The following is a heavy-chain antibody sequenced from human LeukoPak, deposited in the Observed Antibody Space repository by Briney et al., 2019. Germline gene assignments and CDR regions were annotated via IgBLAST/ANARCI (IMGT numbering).Heavy chain of an antibody. D-gene: IGHD2-8*01. CDR3: ARVADGRGAFDI. CDR2: IGTAGDT. CDR1: GFTSSSYD. Sequence: GGSLRLSCAASGFTSSSYDMHWVRQATGKGLEWVSAIGTAGDTYYPGSVKGRFTISRENAKNSLYLQMNSLRAGDTAVYYCARVADGRGAFDIWGQGTMVTVSS. J-gene: IGHJ3*02. V-gene: IGHV3-13*01.